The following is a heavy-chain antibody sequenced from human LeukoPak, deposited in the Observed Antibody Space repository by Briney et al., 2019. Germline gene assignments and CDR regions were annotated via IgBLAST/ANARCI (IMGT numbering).Heavy chain of an antibody. Sequence: GGSLRLSCAASGFTFSSYSMNWVRQAPGKGLEWVSYISSSGSTIYYAASVKGRLTISRDNAKNSLYLQMNSRRAEDTAVYYCASRGLLWFGEFWGQGTLVTVSS. CDR2: ISSSGSTI. CDR1: GFTFSSYS. V-gene: IGHV3-48*04. J-gene: IGHJ4*02. CDR3: ASRGLLWFGEF. D-gene: IGHD3-10*01.